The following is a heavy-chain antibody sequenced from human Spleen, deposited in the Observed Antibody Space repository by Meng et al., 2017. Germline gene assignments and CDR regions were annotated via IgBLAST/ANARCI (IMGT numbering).Heavy chain of an antibody. J-gene: IGHJ4*02. CDR2: IYHSGST. CDR3: TKNDFYCLGY. V-gene: IGHV4-4*02. CDR1: GVSSSSHNW. Sequence: QVQLQKSGPVLVDPSGALALTFAVSGVSSSSHNWWSGVRQPPGKGLEWIGEIYHSGSTNYNPSLKSRITISVDKPKNQFSLTLSSVTAADTAVYYWTKNDFYCLGYWGQGTLVTVSS. D-gene: IGHD2-21*01.